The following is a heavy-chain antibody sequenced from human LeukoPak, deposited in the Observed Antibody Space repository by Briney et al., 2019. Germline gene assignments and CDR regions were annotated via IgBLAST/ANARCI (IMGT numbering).Heavy chain of an antibody. J-gene: IGHJ3*02. D-gene: IGHD3-10*01. Sequence: GGSLRLSCAASGFALSNNWMSWVRQAPGKGLEWVANIKQDGSDKYYVDSVKGRFTISRDNAKNSLYLQMNSLRAEDTAVYYCSRERRGGDAFDIWGQGTMVTVSS. V-gene: IGHV3-7*01. CDR3: SRERRGGDAFDI. CDR1: GFALSNNW. CDR2: IKQDGSDK.